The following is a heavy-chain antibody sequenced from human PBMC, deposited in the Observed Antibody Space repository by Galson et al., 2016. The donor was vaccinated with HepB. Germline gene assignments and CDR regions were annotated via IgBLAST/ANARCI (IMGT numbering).Heavy chain of an antibody. CDR3: ARDSGYNEHGGFDN. Sequence: SLRLSCAASGFIIRSTHISWVRQAPGKGLESVAVIFSAVTKSYDDSVMGRFTISSDNSRNTLFLQMISLRVEDTAVYYCARDSGYNEHGGFDNWGQGTLVTVSS. D-gene: IGHD6-25*01. V-gene: IGHV3-66*02. CDR2: IFSAVTK. J-gene: IGHJ4*02. CDR1: GFIIRSTH.